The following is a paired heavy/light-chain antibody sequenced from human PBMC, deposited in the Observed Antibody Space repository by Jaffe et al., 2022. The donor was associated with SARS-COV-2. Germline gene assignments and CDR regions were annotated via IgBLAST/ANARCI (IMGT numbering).Heavy chain of an antibody. CDR2: ISGNGGST. CDR3: ARALRHCSGGACYYYGMDV. V-gene: IGHV3-23*01. D-gene: IGHD2-15*01. CDR1: GFTFSSYA. J-gene: IGHJ6*02. Sequence: EVQLLESGGGLVQPGGSLRLSCEASGFTFSSYAMSWVRQAPGKGLEWVSGISGNGGSTYYGDSVKGRFTISRDNSKGTLYVQMNSLRADDTAVYHCARALRHCSGGACYYYGMDVWGQGTTVTVSS.
Light chain of an antibody. CDR2: EVT. CDR3: SSYSGSNNFAV. V-gene: IGLV2-8*01. Sequence: QSALTQPPSASGSPGQSVTISCTGTSSDVGGYNYVSWYQQYPGKAPKLMIYEVTKRPSGVPDRFSGSKSGNTASLTVSGLQAEDEADYYCSSYSGSNNFAVFGTGTKVTVL. J-gene: IGLJ1*01. CDR1: SSDVGGYNY.